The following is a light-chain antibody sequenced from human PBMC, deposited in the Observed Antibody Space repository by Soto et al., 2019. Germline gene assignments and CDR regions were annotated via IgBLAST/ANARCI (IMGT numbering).Light chain of an antibody. V-gene: IGLV2-14*01. Sequence: QPVLTQPASVSGSPGQSITISCTGTSSDVGGYNYVSWYQQHPGKAPKLLIYEVSNRPSGVSHRFSGSKSGNTASLTISGLQAEDEADYYCSSYTRSRTYVFGIGTKLTVL. J-gene: IGLJ1*01. CDR3: SSYTRSRTYV. CDR2: EVS. CDR1: SSDVGGYNY.